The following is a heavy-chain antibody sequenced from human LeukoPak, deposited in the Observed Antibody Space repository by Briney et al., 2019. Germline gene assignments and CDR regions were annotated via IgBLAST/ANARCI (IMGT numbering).Heavy chain of an antibody. V-gene: IGHV1-69*04. CDR2: IIPILGIA. CDR3: ANAGLPNYGDALYYYYYSGMDV. J-gene: IGHJ6*02. CDR1: GGTFSSYA. D-gene: IGHD4-17*01. Sequence: ASVKVSCTASGGTFSSYAISWVRQAPGQGLEWMGRIIPILGIANYAQKFQGRVTITADKSTSTAYMELSSLRSEDTAVYYCANAGLPNYGDALYYYYYSGMDVWGQGTTVTVSS.